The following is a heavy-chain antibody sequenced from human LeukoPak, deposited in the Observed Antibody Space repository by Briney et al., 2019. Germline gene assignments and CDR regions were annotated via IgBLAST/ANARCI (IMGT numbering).Heavy chain of an antibody. D-gene: IGHD3-22*01. J-gene: IGHJ4*02. CDR1: GGSISSYY. Sequence: PSETLSLTCTVSGGSISSYYWSWIRQPPGKGLEWIGYIYYSGSTNYNPSLKSRVTISVDTSKNQFSLKLSSVTAADMAVYYCARGRDYDSSGMTIDYWGQGTLVTVSS. V-gene: IGHV4-59*01. CDR3: ARGRDYDSSGMTIDY. CDR2: IYYSGST.